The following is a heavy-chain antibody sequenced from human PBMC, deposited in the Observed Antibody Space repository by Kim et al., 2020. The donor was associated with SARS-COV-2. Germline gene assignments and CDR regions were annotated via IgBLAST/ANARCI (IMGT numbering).Heavy chain of an antibody. D-gene: IGHD3-16*01. V-gene: IGHV3-23*01. CDR3: AKDGDTSTTRTDSLDI. Sequence: DSVSGRFTISRDNSMNTLYLKMTSLRVEDTAIYYCAKDGDTSTTRTDSLDIWGQGTMVTVSS. J-gene: IGHJ3*02.